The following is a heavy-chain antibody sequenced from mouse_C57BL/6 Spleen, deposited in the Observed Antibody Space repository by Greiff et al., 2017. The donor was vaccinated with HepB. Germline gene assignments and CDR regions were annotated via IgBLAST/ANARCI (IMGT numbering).Heavy chain of an antibody. CDR3: ARSWYGYAMDY. CDR2: IYPGDGDT. D-gene: IGHD2-14*01. CDR1: GYAFSSYW. J-gene: IGHJ4*01. V-gene: IGHV1-80*01. Sequence: QLQQSGAELVKPGASVKISCKASGYAFSSYWMNWVKQRPGKGLEWIGQIYPGDGDTNYNGKFKGKATLTADKSSSTAYMQLSSLTSEDSAVYFCARSWYGYAMDYWGQGTSVTVSS.